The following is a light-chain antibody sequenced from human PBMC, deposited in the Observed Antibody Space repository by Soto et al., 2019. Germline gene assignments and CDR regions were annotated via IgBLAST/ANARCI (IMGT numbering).Light chain of an antibody. J-gene: IGKJ1*01. CDR3: QQYNSYSWT. CDR2: KAS. Sequence: DIQMHSSPSTLSLCVGYRVHINCRASQTISSWLAWYQQKQGKAPKILIYKASSLDSGVPSRFSGSGSGTEFTLTISSLQHDDFATYYCQQYNSYSWTCGKGTKGDIK. CDR1: QTISSW. V-gene: IGKV1-5*03.